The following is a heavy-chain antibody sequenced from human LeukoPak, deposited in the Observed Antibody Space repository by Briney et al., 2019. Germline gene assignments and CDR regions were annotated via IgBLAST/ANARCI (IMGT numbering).Heavy chain of an antibody. V-gene: IGHV4-4*07. Sequence: SETLSLTCTVSGGSISIDNWRWIRQPAGKGQEWIGRKYARGSSNYNPPVQSRVTMSVDTPKKQFSLKLRSVTAADTAVYYCARGRYCSADICTGGDSFDIWGQGTMVSVSP. CDR2: KYARGSS. CDR1: GGSISIDN. CDR3: ARGRYCSADICTGGDSFDI. D-gene: IGHD2-15*01. J-gene: IGHJ3*02.